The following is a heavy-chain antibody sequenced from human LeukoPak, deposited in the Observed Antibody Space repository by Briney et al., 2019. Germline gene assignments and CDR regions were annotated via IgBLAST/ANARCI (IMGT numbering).Heavy chain of an antibody. D-gene: IGHD4-17*01. CDR3: ASYSTVTLFQH. J-gene: IGHJ1*01. CDR2: ISSSSSYT. Sequence: GGSLRLSCAASGLTFSDYYMSWIRQAPGKGLEWVSYISSSSSYTNYADSVKGRFTISRDNAKNSLYLQMNSLRAEDAAVYYCASYSTVTLFQHWGQGTLVTVSS. CDR1: GLTFSDYY. V-gene: IGHV3-11*03.